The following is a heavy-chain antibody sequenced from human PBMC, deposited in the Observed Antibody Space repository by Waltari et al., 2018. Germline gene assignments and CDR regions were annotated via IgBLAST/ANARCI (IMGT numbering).Heavy chain of an antibody. D-gene: IGHD3-16*01. CDR3: ARVGATVFDH. CDR2: ILPIFGDA. J-gene: IGHJ4*02. V-gene: IGHV1-69*01. CDR1: GGTFSNYA. Sequence: QVQLVQSGSEMTKPGSSVKVACKFSGGTFSNYAISWVRQAPGQGLEWMGGILPIFGDADYAQKFHGRLTITADESTSTAYLDLSSVTSDDTAVYYCARVGATVFDHWGQGTQVTVSS.